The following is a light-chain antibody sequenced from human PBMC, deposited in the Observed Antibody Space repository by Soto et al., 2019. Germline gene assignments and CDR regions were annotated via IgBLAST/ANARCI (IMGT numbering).Light chain of an antibody. CDR3: QSYDSSLSGV. V-gene: IGLV1-40*01. Sequence: QSVLTQPPSVSGAPGQRVTISCTGSSSNIGAGYDVHWYQQFPGTAPKLLIYGNSNRPSGVPDRFSGSKSGTSASLAITGLQVEDEAEYYCQSYDSSLSGVFGSGTKGTV. CDR1: SSNIGAGYD. CDR2: GNS. J-gene: IGLJ1*01.